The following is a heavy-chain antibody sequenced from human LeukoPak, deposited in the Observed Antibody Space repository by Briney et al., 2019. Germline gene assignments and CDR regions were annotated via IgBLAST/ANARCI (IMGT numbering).Heavy chain of an antibody. D-gene: IGHD6-19*01. J-gene: IGHJ4*02. CDR2: ISWNSGSI. CDR1: GFTFDDYA. V-gene: IGHV3-9*01. CDR3: AKDISSGWYFLDY. Sequence: GRSLRLSCAASGFTFDDYAMHWVRRAPGKGLEWVSGISWNSGSIGYADSVKGRFTISRDNAKNSLYLQMNSLRAEDTALYYCAKDISSGWYFLDYWGQGTLVTVSS.